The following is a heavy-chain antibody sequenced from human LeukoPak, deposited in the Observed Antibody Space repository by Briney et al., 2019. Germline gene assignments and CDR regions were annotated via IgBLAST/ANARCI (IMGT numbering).Heavy chain of an antibody. CDR3: AKEGVSTGTRRGPGDY. D-gene: IGHD1-7*01. CDR1: GSTFSSYA. Sequence: GGSLRLSCAASGSTFSSYAMSWVRQAPGKGLEWVSAISGSGGSTYYADSVKGRFTISRDNSKNTLYLQMNSLRAEDTAVYYCAKEGVSTGTRRGPGDYWGQGTLVTVSS. V-gene: IGHV3-23*01. J-gene: IGHJ4*02. CDR2: ISGSGGST.